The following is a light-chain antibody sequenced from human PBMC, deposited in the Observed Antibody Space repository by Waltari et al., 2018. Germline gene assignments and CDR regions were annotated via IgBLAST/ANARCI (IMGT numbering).Light chain of an antibody. CDR1: SGHSSYA. CDR2: FNNDGSH. Sequence: QLAVTQPPSASASLGASVKLTCTLDSGHSSYAIAWHQQQPEKGPRYLMKFNNDGSHIKGDGIPVRFSGSSSGAERYLTISSLQSEDEADYYCQTWGTGIQVFGGGTKLTVL. V-gene: IGLV4-69*01. J-gene: IGLJ2*01. CDR3: QTWGTGIQV.